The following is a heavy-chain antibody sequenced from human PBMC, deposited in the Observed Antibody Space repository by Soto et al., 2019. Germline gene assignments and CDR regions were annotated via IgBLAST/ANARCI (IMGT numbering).Heavy chain of an antibody. CDR1: GFTFSSYA. D-gene: IGHD1-26*01. Sequence: QVQLVESGGGVVQPGRSLRLSCAASGFTFSSYAMHWVRQAPGKGLEWVAVISYDGSNKYYADSVKGRFTISRDNSKNTLYLQMNSLRAEDTAVYYCARGVVGATNAWGQGTLVTVSS. V-gene: IGHV3-30-3*01. CDR3: ARGVVGATNA. CDR2: ISYDGSNK. J-gene: IGHJ5*02.